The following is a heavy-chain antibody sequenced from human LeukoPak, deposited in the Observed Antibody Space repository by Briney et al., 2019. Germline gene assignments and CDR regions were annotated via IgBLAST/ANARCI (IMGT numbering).Heavy chain of an antibody. CDR3: ARVAPPYYYDSSGYFDY. CDR1: GFNVSSNY. Sequence: AGGSLRLSCAASGFNVSSNYMSWVRQAPGKGLEWVSVIYSGSSTYYADSVKGRFTISRDNSKKTLYLQMNSLRAEDTAVYYCARVAPPYYYDSSGYFDYWGQGTLVTVSS. D-gene: IGHD3-22*01. CDR2: IYSGSST. V-gene: IGHV3-53*01. J-gene: IGHJ4*02.